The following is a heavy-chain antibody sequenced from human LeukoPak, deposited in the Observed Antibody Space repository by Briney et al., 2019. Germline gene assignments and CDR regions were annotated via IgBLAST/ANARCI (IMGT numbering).Heavy chain of an antibody. D-gene: IGHD4-17*01. Sequence: GGSLRLSCAASGFTFSSYSMNWVRQAPGKGLEWVSSISSSSSYIYYADSVKGRFTISRDNAKNSLYLQMNSLRADDTAVYYCARDDYGDYAGFDYWGQGTLVTVSS. CDR3: ARDDYGDYAGFDY. V-gene: IGHV3-21*01. CDR1: GFTFSSYS. CDR2: ISSSSSYI. J-gene: IGHJ4*02.